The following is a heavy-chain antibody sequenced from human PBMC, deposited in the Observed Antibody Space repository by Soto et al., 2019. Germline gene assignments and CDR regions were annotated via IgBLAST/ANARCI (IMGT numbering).Heavy chain of an antibody. CDR3: AKDSEHQNIPDYYMDV. CDR2: ISYDGSNK. Sequence: GGSLRLSCAASGFTFSSYGMHWVRQAPGKGLEWVAVISYDGSNKYYADSVKGRFTISRDNSKNTLYLQMNSLRAEDTAVYYCAKDSEHQNIPDYYMDVWGKGTTVTVSS. CDR1: GFTFSSYG. D-gene: IGHD2-2*01. V-gene: IGHV3-30*18. J-gene: IGHJ6*03.